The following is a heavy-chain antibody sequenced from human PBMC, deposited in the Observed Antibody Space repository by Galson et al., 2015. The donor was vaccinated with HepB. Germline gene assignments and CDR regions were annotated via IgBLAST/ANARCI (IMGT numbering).Heavy chain of an antibody. CDR2: FDPEDGET. CDR3: ATNAGAAAGYYYYYYGMDV. V-gene: IGHV1-24*01. CDR1: GYTLTELS. D-gene: IGHD6-13*01. Sequence: SVKVSCKVSGYTLTELSMHWVRQAPGKGLEWMGGFDPEDGETIYAQKFQGRVTMTEDTSTDTAYMELSSLRSEDTAVYYCATNAGAAAGYYYYYYGMDVWGQGTTVTVSS. J-gene: IGHJ6*02.